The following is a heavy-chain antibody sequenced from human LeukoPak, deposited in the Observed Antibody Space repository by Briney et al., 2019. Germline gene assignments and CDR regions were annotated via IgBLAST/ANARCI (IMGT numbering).Heavy chain of an antibody. V-gene: IGHV3-9*01. Sequence: GGSLRLSCAASGFTFDDYAMHWVRQAPEKGLEWVSGISWNSGSIGYADSVKGRFTISRDNAKNSLYLQMNSLRAEDTALYYCAKKGGATIDAFDIWGQGTMVTVSS. D-gene: IGHD1-26*01. CDR3: AKKGGATIDAFDI. CDR2: ISWNSGSI. J-gene: IGHJ3*02. CDR1: GFTFDDYA.